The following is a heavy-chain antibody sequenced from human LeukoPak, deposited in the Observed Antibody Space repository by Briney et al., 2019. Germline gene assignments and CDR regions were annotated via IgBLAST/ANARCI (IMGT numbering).Heavy chain of an antibody. CDR1: GESLSSKRAA. D-gene: IGHD2-8*01. CDR2: ALFRSREYN. V-gene: IGHV6-1*01. CDR3: GRDLNAGLDS. J-gene: IGHJ4*02. Sequence: SQTLSLTCALSGESLSSKRAAWPWVRQSPSRGVEGVGRALFRSREYNEYAISVRGRITINPDTSQNHFSLQLNSLTPEDTAVYYFGRDLNAGLDSWGQGSLVTVSS.